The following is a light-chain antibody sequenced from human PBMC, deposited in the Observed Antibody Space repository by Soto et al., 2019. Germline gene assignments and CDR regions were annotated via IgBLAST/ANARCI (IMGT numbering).Light chain of an antibody. CDR2: GAS. V-gene: IGKV3-15*01. CDR1: QSVSTD. Sequence: EVLVTQSPATLSVSPGEGVTLSCRASQSVSTDLAWYQQKPGQAPRLLIYGASIRAIGAPDRFSGSGSGTDFTFTISSLQSEDSAIYYCQQYFRWPPWTFGQGTKVEV. J-gene: IGKJ1*01. CDR3: QQYFRWPPWT.